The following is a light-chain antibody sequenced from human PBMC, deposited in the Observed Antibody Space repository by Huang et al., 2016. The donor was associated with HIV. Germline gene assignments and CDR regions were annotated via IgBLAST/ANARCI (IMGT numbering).Light chain of an antibody. J-gene: IGKJ4*01. Sequence: EIVLTQSPATLSLSPGERATLSCRASQSVSSYLACYQQRPGQAPSLLIYDATNRATGIPARFGSSGSGTDFTLTISSLEPEEFAVYYCQQRSNWPPLTFGGGTKVEIK. CDR3: QQRSNWPPLT. CDR1: QSVSSY. V-gene: IGKV3-11*01. CDR2: DAT.